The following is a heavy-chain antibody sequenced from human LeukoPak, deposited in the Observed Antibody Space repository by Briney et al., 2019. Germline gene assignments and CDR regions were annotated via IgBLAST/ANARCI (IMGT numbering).Heavy chain of an antibody. Sequence: GGSLRLSCAASGFTFDDYAMDWVRQTPGKGLQWVAGISWNSGRITYADSVKGRFTISRDNAKNSLYLQMNSLRGEDTAAYYCVRGDLRLPRSTPDCWGQGTLVTVSS. CDR1: GFTFDDYA. CDR3: VRGDLRLPRSTPDC. D-gene: IGHD5/OR15-5a*01. V-gene: IGHV3-9*01. CDR2: ISWNSGRI. J-gene: IGHJ4*02.